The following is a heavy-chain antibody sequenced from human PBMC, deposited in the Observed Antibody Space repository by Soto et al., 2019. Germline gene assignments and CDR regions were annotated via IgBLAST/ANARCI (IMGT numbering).Heavy chain of an antibody. CDR3: ASGPNGPFEDGWFDP. J-gene: IGHJ5*02. V-gene: IGHV1-45*02. CDR1: GGTFSSYT. D-gene: IGHD2-8*01. CDR2: ITPFNGNA. Sequence: GASVKVSCKASGGTFSSYTISWVRQAPGQRLEWMGRITPFNGNANYAQKFQDRVTITRDRSMSTAYMELSSLRSEDTAMYYCASGPNGPFEDGWFDPWGQGTLVTVSS.